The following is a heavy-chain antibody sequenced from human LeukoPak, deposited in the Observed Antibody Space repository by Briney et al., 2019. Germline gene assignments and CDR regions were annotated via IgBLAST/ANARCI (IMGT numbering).Heavy chain of an antibody. J-gene: IGHJ4*02. CDR2: ISYSGST. D-gene: IGHD3-10*01. CDR3: ARGLGVRGVILTYFAS. CDR1: GGSISSSSNF. V-gene: IGHV4-39*07. Sequence: PSETLSLTCTVSGGSISSSSNFWGWIRQPPGKGLEWIGSISYSGSTYYTPSLNSRVTISVDTSKNQFSLKLSSVTAADTAVYSCARGLGVRGVILTYFASWGQGTLVTVSS.